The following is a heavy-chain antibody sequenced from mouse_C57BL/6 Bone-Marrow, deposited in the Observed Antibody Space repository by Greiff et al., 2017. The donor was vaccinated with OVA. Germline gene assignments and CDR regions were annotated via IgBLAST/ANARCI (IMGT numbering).Heavy chain of an antibody. D-gene: IGHD1-1*01. CDR3: ARGGSSYVY. V-gene: IGHV3-6*01. J-gene: IGHJ2*01. Sequence: EVQLVESGPGLVKPSQSLSLTCSVTGYSITSGYYWNWIRQFPGNKLEWMGYISYDGSNNYNPSLKNRISITRDTSKNQFCLKLNSVTTEDTATYYCARGGSSYVYWGQGTTLTVSS. CDR2: ISYDGSN. CDR1: GYSITSGYY.